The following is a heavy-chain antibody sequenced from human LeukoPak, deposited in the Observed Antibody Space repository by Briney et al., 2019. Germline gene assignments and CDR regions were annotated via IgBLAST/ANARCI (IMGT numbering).Heavy chain of an antibody. D-gene: IGHD1-26*01. J-gene: IGHJ3*02. CDR1: GDSVSSNSAA. CDR2: TYYRSKWYN. V-gene: IGHV6-1*01. Sequence: SQTLSLTCAISGDSVSSNSAAWNWIRQSPSRGLEWLGRTYYRSKWYNDYAVSVKSRITINPDTSKNQFSLQLNSVTAADTAVYYCASGKWELRGGYAFDIWGQGTMVTVSS. CDR3: ASGKWELRGGYAFDI.